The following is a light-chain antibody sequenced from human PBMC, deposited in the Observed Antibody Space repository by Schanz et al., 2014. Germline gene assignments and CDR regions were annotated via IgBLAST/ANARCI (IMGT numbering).Light chain of an antibody. Sequence: EIVLTQSPATLSLSPGERATLSCRASQTVSIYLAWYQQKPGQAPRLLIYDASNRATGIPARFSGSGSGTDFTLTISRLEPEDFAVFYCQQFGKLPWTFGQGTKVEIK. V-gene: IGKV3-11*01. J-gene: IGKJ1*01. CDR3: QQFGKLPWT. CDR2: DAS. CDR1: QTVSIY.